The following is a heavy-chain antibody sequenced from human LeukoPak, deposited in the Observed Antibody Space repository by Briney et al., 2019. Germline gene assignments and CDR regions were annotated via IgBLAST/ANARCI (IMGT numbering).Heavy chain of an antibody. V-gene: IGHV4-59*01. CDR3: ARHSESAFDY. J-gene: IGHJ4*02. Sequence: SETLSLTCTVSGGSISTYYWSWIRQPPGKGLEWIGYVYYSGSTNYNPSLKSRVAISADTSKNQFSLRLSSVTAADTAVYYCARHSESAFDYWGQGTLVTVSS. CDR2: VYYSGST. CDR1: GGSISTYY. D-gene: IGHD2-15*01.